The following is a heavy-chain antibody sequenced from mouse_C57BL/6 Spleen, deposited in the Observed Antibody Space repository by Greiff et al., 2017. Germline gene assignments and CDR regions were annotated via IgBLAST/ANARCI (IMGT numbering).Heavy chain of an antibody. V-gene: IGHV1-7*01. Sequence: VQLQQSGAELAKPGASVKLSCKASGYTFTSYWMHWVKQRPGQGLEWIGYINPSSGYTKYNQKFKDKATLTADKSSSTAYMQLSSLTYEDTAVYCCAREAGGGYDEGYYCDYWGQGTTLTVSS. D-gene: IGHD2-2*01. J-gene: IGHJ2*01. CDR3: AREAGGGYDEGYYCDY. CDR2: INPSSGYT. CDR1: GYTFTSYW.